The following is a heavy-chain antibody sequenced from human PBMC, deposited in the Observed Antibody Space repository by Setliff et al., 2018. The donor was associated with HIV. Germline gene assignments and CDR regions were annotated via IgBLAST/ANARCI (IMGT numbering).Heavy chain of an antibody. V-gene: IGHV4-59*01. Sequence: LSLTCTVSGGSISPYYWSWIRQPPGKGLEWIAWISDSGTTNYNPSLKSRVTLSVDTSKNQFSLSLTSVTGADTAVYYCARGGYYGSTSYWEYFQHWGQGTLVTVSS. D-gene: IGHD3-22*01. CDR2: ISDSGTT. CDR1: GGSISPYY. CDR3: ARGGYYGSTSYWEYFQH. J-gene: IGHJ1*01.